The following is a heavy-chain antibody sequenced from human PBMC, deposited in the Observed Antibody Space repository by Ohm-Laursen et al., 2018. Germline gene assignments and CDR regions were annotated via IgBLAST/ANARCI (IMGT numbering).Heavy chain of an antibody. J-gene: IGHJ4*02. CDR1: GFTFRSFC. CDR3: ASNSDYRFDY. V-gene: IGHV3-7*01. CDR2: INEDGSDK. Sequence: SLRLSCAASGFTFRSFCMSWVRQAPGKGLEWVANINEDGSDKFYVDSVKGRFTISRDNAKNSLYLQMNSLRAEDTAVYYCASNSDYRFDYWGQGTLVTVSS. D-gene: IGHD5-12*01.